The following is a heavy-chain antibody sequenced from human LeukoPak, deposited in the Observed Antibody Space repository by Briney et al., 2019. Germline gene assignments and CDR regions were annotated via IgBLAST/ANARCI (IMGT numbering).Heavy chain of an antibody. Sequence: GGSLRLSCAASGFTFSGSAMHWVRQASGKGLEWVGRIRSKANSYATAYAASVKGRFTISRDDSKNTAYLQMNSLKTEDTAVYYCTTDPWELLNWGQGTLVTVSS. D-gene: IGHD1-26*01. CDR2: IRSKANSYAT. J-gene: IGHJ4*02. CDR1: GFTFSGSA. CDR3: TTDPWELLN. V-gene: IGHV3-73*01.